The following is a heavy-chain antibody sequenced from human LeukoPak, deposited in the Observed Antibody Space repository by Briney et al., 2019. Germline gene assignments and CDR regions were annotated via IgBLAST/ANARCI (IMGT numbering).Heavy chain of an antibody. D-gene: IGHD3-10*01. CDR1: GFTFSSYA. J-gene: IGHJ5*02. CDR2: ISGSGGST. V-gene: IGHV3-23*01. Sequence: GGSLRLSCAACGFTFSSYAMCWVRQAPGKGLEWVSAISGSGGSTYYAGSVKGRFTISRDNSKNTLYLQMNSLRAEDTAVHYCAKAARVTMVRGVNDWFDPWGQGTLVTVSS. CDR3: AKAARVTMVRGVNDWFDP.